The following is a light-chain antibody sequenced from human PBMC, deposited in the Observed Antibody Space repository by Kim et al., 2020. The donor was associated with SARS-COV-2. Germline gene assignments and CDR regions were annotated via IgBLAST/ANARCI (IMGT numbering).Light chain of an antibody. CDR1: LSITNY. CDR3: QQSHSIPFT. Sequence: SASAGDRVSITCRASLSITNYLNWYQQKPGRAPKLLIYAASTLQSGVPSRFSGSGSGTDFTLTISSLQPEDFATYYCQQSHSIPFTFGPGTKWIS. J-gene: IGKJ3*01. CDR2: AAS. V-gene: IGKV1-39*01.